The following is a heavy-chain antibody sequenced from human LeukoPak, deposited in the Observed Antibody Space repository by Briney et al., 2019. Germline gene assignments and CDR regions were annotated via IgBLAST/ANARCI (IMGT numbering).Heavy chain of an antibody. CDR1: GVSISSGDYY. CDR3: ARSGPGIPCCNWFDP. V-gene: IGHV4-31*03. Sequence: SETLSLTCTVSGVSISSGDYYWSWIRQLPGKGLDLLRYIYYRWINYYNPSLASRLSISVDKSKNQFYLGVISVNDADTALVYCARSGPGIPCCNWFDPWGQGTLVTVSS. CDR2: IYYRWIN. D-gene: IGHD2-21*01. J-gene: IGHJ5*02.